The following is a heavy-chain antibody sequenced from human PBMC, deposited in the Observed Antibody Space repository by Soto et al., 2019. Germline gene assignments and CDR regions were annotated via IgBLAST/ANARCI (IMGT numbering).Heavy chain of an antibody. D-gene: IGHD1-20*01. V-gene: IGHV4-61*01. CDR3: ARDRLTGTTHWFDP. CDR1: GGSVSSGSYY. Sequence: WETLSLTCTVSGGSVSSGSYYWSWIRQPPGKGLEWIGYIYYSGSTNYNPSLKSRVTISVDTSKNQFSLKLSSVTAADTAVYYCARDRLTGTTHWFDPWGQGTLVTVS. CDR2: IYYSGST. J-gene: IGHJ5*02.